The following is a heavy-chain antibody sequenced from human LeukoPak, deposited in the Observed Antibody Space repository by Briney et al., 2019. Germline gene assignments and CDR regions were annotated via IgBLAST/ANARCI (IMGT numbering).Heavy chain of an antibody. V-gene: IGHV1-2*04. D-gene: IGHD5-24*01. CDR2: INPNSGAT. CDR3: ARDGQPIYYYYGLDV. CDR1: GYTFTAYY. Sequence: GASVKVSCKASGYTFTAYYIHWVRQAPGQGLEWMGWINPNSGATNYAQKFQGWASMTRGTSIRTAYMEMSRLRSDDTALYYCARDGQPIYYYYGLDVWGQGTTVTVS. J-gene: IGHJ6*02.